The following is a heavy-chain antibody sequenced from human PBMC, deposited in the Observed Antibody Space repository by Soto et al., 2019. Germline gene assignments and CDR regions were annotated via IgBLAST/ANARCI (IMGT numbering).Heavy chain of an antibody. CDR1: GYTFTSYA. D-gene: IGHD4-4*01. J-gene: IGHJ3*02. Sequence: ASVKVSCKASGYTFTSYAMHWVRQAPGQRLEWMGWINAGNGNTKYSQKFQGRVTITRDTSASTAYMELSSLRSEDTAVYYCSRRTVTTTLDAFDIWGQGTMVTVSS. CDR3: SRRTVTTTLDAFDI. V-gene: IGHV1-3*01. CDR2: INAGNGNT.